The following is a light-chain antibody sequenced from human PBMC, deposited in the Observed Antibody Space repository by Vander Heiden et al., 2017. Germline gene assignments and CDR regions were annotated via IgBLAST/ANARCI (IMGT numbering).Light chain of an antibody. CDR3: LQANSFLLT. CDR2: AAS. Sequence: DIQMTQSPSSVSESVGDRVTITRRASQGSSSWLAWYQQKPGKAHKLLLYAASILQSGVPARFSGSGSGTDFTLTISSLQPEDFATSYCLQANSFLLTLGGGTKVEIK. CDR1: QGSSSW. V-gene: IGKV1-12*01. J-gene: IGKJ4*01.